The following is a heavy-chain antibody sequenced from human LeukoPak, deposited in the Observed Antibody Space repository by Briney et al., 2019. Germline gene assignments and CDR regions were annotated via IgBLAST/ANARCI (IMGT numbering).Heavy chain of an antibody. CDR1: GGSISSYY. Sequence: PSETLSLTCTVSGGSISSYYWSWIRQPPGKGLEWIGYIFDSGSTSTSYNPSLKSRVTISVNMAKNQFSLKLSSVTAADTAVFYCARSNGYSSGWHDYWGQGTLVTVSS. J-gene: IGHJ4*02. V-gene: IGHV4-59*08. D-gene: IGHD6-19*01. CDR3: ARSNGYSSGWHDY. CDR2: IFDSGSTST.